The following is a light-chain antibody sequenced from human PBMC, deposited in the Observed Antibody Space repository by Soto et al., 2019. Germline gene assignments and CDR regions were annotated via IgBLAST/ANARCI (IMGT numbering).Light chain of an antibody. CDR3: QQSGT. V-gene: IGKV3-20*01. J-gene: IGKJ1*01. Sequence: EIVLTQSPGTLSLSPGERATLSCRASQSASSTYLAWYQQKPGQAPRLLIYGASSRATGIPDRFSGSGSGTDFTRTIRRLEAEDFAVYYCQQSGTFGQGTKVEIK. CDR2: GAS. CDR1: QSASSTY.